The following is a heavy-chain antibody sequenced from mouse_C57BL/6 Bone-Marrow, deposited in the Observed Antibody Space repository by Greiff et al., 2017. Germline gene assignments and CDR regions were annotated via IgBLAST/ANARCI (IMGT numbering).Heavy chain of an antibody. V-gene: IGHV5-6*01. Sequence: EVQVVESGGDLVKPGGSLKLYCAASGFTFSSYGMSWVRQTPDKRLEWVATISSGGSYTYYPDSVKGRFTISRDNAKNTLYLQMSSLKSEDTAMYYGARHGGSWLAYWGQGTLVTVSA. CDR1: GFTFSSYG. CDR3: ARHGGSWLAY. D-gene: IGHD1-1*02. CDR2: ISSGGSYT. J-gene: IGHJ3*01.